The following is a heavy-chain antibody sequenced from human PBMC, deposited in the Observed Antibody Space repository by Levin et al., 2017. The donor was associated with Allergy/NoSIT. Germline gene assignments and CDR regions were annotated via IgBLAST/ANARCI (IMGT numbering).Heavy chain of an antibody. CDR2: INYRGVT. CDR3: ARNRIIVSGGNDYYYGMDG. CDR1: GGSVSSGTYY. Sequence: SQTLSLTCSVSGGSVSSGTYYWRWIRRPPGQGLEWIGYINYRGVTKYNPSLKSRVTISVDTSKNEFSLKVTSVTAADTAVYYCARNRIIVSGGNDYYYGMDGWGQGTTVTVSS. V-gene: IGHV4-61*01. D-gene: IGHD5/OR15-5a*01. J-gene: IGHJ6*02.